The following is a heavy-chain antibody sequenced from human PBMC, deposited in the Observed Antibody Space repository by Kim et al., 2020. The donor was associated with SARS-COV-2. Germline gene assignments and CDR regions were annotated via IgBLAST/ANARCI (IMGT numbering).Heavy chain of an antibody. J-gene: IGHJ4*02. D-gene: IGHD3-22*01. Sequence: GGSLRLSCAASGFRFSDSAIHWVRQASGKGLEWVGRIISQVNFYATTYASPVNGRFTVSRDDSKNTAYLQMSGLKIEDTAVYYCATSGDYDSSGYYYWGQGILVTVSS. CDR3: ATSGDYDSSGYYY. CDR2: IISQVNFYAT. CDR1: GFRFSDSA. V-gene: IGHV3-73*01.